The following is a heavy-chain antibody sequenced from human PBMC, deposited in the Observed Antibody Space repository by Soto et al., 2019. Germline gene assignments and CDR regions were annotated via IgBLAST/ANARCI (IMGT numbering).Heavy chain of an antibody. CDR1: GCTFGSYA. Sequence: GGSLIVSCAAAGCTFGSYAMRWVRQAPGKGLEWVAVISYDGTDKYYADSVKGRFTISRDNSKNTLYLQMNSLSTEDMAVYFCAKDRSSGWLDYWGQGALVTVSS. CDR3: AKDRSSGWLDY. V-gene: IGHV3-30*18. D-gene: IGHD6-19*01. J-gene: IGHJ4*02. CDR2: ISYDGTDK.